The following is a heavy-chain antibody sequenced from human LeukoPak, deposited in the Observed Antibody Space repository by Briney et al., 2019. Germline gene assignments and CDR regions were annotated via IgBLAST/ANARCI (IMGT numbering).Heavy chain of an antibody. CDR2: IYPGDSDT. D-gene: IGHD3-10*01. Sequence: GESLKISCQGSGYSVTSYWIGWVRQMPAKGLEWMGIIYPGDSDTRYRPSFQGQVPISADKSISTAYLQWSSLKASDTAMYYCAKAYYYGSGSYYNIWFDPWGQGTLVTVSS. V-gene: IGHV5-51*01. J-gene: IGHJ5*02. CDR1: GYSVTSYW. CDR3: AKAYYYGSGSYYNIWFDP.